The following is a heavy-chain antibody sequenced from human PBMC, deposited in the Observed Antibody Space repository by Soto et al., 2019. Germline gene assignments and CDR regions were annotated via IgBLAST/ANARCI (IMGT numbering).Heavy chain of an antibody. Sequence: QVQLVESGGGVVQPGRSLRLSCAASGFTFSSYGMHWVRQAPGKGLEWVAVIWYDGSNKYYADSVKGRFTISRDNSKNTLYLQMNSLRAEDTAVYYCARDNPRRYYDYWYFDRWGRGTLVTVSS. D-gene: IGHD3-22*01. CDR2: IWYDGSNK. V-gene: IGHV3-33*01. CDR3: ARDNPRRYYDYWYFDR. J-gene: IGHJ2*01. CDR1: GFTFSSYG.